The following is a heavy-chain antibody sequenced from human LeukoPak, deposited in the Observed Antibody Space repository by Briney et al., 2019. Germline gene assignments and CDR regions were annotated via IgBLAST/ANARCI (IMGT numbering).Heavy chain of an antibody. CDR1: GLTISNTY. Sequence: GGSLRLSCAASGLTISNTYMNWVRQVPGKGLECVSVMYSSGNTYYAESVKGRFTISRDNSRNTLDLQMNSLRVEDTAVYYCARELGSTRSFGYWGQGTLVTVSS. CDR3: ARELGSTRSFGY. V-gene: IGHV3-53*01. CDR2: MYSSGNT. D-gene: IGHD3-3*01. J-gene: IGHJ4*02.